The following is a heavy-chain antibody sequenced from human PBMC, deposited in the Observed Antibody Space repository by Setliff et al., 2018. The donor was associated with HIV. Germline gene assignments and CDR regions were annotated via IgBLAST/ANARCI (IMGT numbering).Heavy chain of an antibody. CDR1: GGSISSNNYF. V-gene: IGHV4-61*09. CDR2: IYPSGST. J-gene: IGHJ3*01. Sequence: SETLSLTCTVSGGSISSNNYFWSWIRQPAGKGLEWIGHIYPSGSTNYNPSLKSPVTISVDTSKHQFSLNLSPVPAADTAGYYCASRAGGDFGGQGTMVTVSS. CDR3: ASRAGGDF. D-gene: IGHD3-10*01.